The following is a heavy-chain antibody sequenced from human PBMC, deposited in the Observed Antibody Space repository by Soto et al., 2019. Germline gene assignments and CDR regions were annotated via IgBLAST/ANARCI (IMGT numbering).Heavy chain of an antibody. CDR1: GFTFSSYS. Sequence: EVQLVESGGGLVKPGGSLRLSCAASGFTFSSYSMNWVRQAPGKGLEWVSSISSSSSYIYYADSVKGRFTISRDNAKNSLYLQMNSLRAEDTAVYYCARDTIVLMVYAPFDYWGQGTLVTVSS. J-gene: IGHJ4*02. CDR3: ARDTIVLMVYAPFDY. V-gene: IGHV3-21*01. D-gene: IGHD2-8*01. CDR2: ISSSSSYI.